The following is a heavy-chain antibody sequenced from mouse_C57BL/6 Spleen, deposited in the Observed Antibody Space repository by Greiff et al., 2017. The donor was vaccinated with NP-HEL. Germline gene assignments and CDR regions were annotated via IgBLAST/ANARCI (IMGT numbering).Heavy chain of an antibody. CDR2: ISSGSSTI. Sequence: EVQRVESGGGLVKPGGSLKLSCAASGFTFSDYGMHWVRQAPEKGLEWVAYISSGSSTIYYADTVKGRFTISRDNAKNTLFLQMTSLRSEDTAMYYCARKEIYDGFMYYFDYWGQGTTLTVSS. CDR3: ARKEIYDGFMYYFDY. V-gene: IGHV5-17*01. CDR1: GFTFSDYG. J-gene: IGHJ2*01. D-gene: IGHD2-3*01.